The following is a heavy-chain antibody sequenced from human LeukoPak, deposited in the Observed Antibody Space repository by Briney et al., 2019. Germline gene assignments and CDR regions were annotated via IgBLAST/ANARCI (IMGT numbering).Heavy chain of an antibody. J-gene: IGHJ6*02. V-gene: IGHV4-59*01. CDR3: ARTLSYGQYYYYGMDV. Sequence: PSETLSLTCTVSGGSISSYYWSWIRQPPGKGLEWIGYIYYSGSTNYNPSLKSRVTISVDTSKNQFSRKLSSVTAADTAVYYCARTLSYGQYYYYGMDVWGQGTTVTVSS. CDR2: IYYSGST. CDR1: GGSISSYY. D-gene: IGHD5-18*01.